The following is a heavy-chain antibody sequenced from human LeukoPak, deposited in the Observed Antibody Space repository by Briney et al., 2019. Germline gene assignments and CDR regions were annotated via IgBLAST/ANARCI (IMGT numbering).Heavy chain of an antibody. D-gene: IGHD2-15*01. CDR2: IYYSGST. V-gene: IGHV4-59*01. Sequence: SSETLSLTCTVSGGSISSYYWSWIRQPPGKGLEWIGYIYYSGSTNYNPFLKSRVTISVDTSKNQFSLKLSSVTAADTAVYYCARARGRYCSGGSCYYDYWGQGTLVTVSS. J-gene: IGHJ4*02. CDR1: GGSISSYY. CDR3: ARARGRYCSGGSCYYDY.